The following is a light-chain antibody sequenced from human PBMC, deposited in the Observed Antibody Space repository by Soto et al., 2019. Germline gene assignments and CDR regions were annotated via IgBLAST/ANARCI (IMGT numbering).Light chain of an antibody. CDR1: RTISSW. CDR3: QHYNSYSEA. J-gene: IGKJ1*01. V-gene: IGKV1-5*03. CDR2: KAS. Sequence: DIQMTQSPSTLSASVGDRVTITCRASRTISSWLAWYQQKPGKAPKLLIYKASTLKSEVPSRFSGSGSGTEFTLTISSLQPDDFATYYCQHYNSYSEAFGQGTKVDIK.